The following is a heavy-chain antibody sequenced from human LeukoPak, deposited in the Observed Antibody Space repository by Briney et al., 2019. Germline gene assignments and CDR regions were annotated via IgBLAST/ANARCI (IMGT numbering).Heavy chain of an antibody. CDR2: ISAYNGNT. CDR1: GYTFTSYG. CDR3: ARDYYCSSTSCPFIRRYYYGMDV. D-gene: IGHD2-2*01. Sequence: GASVKVPCKASGYTFTSYGISWVRQAPGQGLEWMGWISAYNGNTNYAQKLQGRVTMTTDTSTSTAYMELRSLRSDDTAVYYCARDYYCSSTSCPFIRRYYYGMDVWGQGTTVTVSS. V-gene: IGHV1-18*01. J-gene: IGHJ6*02.